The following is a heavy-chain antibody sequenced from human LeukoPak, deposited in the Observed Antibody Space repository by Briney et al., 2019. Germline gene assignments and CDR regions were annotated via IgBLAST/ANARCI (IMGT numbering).Heavy chain of an antibody. V-gene: IGHV4-61*02. CDR3: ARADYYGMDV. CDR2: IYTSGST. CDR1: GGSISSGSYY. J-gene: IGHJ6*04. Sequence: SQTLSLTCTVSGGSISSGSYYWSWIRQPAGKGLEWIGRIYTSGSTNYNPSLKSRVTISVDTSKNQFSLKLSSVTAADTAVYYCARADYYGMDVWGKGTTVTVSS.